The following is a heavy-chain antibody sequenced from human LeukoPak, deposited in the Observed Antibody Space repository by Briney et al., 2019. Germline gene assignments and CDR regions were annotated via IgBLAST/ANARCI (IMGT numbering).Heavy chain of an antibody. CDR3: ARASCSGGSCYSYYYYGMDV. CDR1: GGSISSGDYY. D-gene: IGHD2-15*01. J-gene: IGHJ6*02. V-gene: IGHV4-30-4*01. Sequence: SETLSLTCTVSGGSISSGDYYWSWIRQPPGKGLEWIGYIYYSGSTYYNPPLKSRVTISVDTSKNQFSLKLSSVTAADTAAYYCARASCSGGSCYSYYYYGMDVWGQGTTVTVSS. CDR2: IYYSGST.